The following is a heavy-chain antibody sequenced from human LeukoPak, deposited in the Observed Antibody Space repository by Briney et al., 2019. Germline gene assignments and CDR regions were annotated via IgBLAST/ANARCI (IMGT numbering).Heavy chain of an antibody. D-gene: IGHD3-10*01. CDR2: IYYSGST. V-gene: IGHV4-59*01. Sequence: PSETLSLTCTVSGGSISSYYWSWIRQPPGKGLEWIGYIYYSGSTNYNPSLKSRVTISVDTSKNQFSLKLSSVTAADTAVYYCARDMGITMVRGVPGWFDPWGQETLVTVSS. J-gene: IGHJ5*02. CDR3: ARDMGITMVRGVPGWFDP. CDR1: GGSISSYY.